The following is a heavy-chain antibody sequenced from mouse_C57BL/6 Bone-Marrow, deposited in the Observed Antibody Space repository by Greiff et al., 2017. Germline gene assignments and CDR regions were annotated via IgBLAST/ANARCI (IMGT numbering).Heavy chain of an antibody. D-gene: IGHD1-1*01. V-gene: IGHV3-6*01. CDR1: GYSITSGYY. CDR2: ISYDGSN. J-gene: IGHJ1*03. Sequence: DVQLVESGPGLVKPSQSLSLTCSVTGYSITSGYYWNWIRQFPGNKLEWMGYISYDGSNNYNPSLKNRISITRDTSKNQFFLKLNSVTTEDTATYYCAREDGSSYLYWYFDVWGTGTTVTVSS. CDR3: AREDGSSYLYWYFDV.